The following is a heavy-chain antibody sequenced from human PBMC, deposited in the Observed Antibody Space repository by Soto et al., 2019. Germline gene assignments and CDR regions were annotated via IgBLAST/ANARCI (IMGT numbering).Heavy chain of an antibody. Sequence: GGSLRLSCAASGFTFSTYAMTWVRQAPGKGLEWVSIISSSGDATYYLDSVKGRFTISRDNSRNTLHLQMNSLRAEDAAVYFCAKNGDFWSWGMDVWGQGTTVTVSS. CDR3: AKNGDFWSWGMDV. D-gene: IGHD3-3*01. J-gene: IGHJ6*02. CDR1: GFTFSTYA. CDR2: ISSSGDAT. V-gene: IGHV3-23*01.